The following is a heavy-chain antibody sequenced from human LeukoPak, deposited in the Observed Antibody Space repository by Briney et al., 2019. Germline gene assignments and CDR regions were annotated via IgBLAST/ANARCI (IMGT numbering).Heavy chain of an antibody. J-gene: IGHJ4*02. CDR2: IYTSGST. Sequence: PSQTLSLTCTVSGGSISSGSYYWSWIRQPAGKGLEWIGRIYTSGSTNYNPSLKSRVTISVDTSKNQFSLKLSSVTAADTAVYYCARGSGAAGTPDFDYWGQGTLVTVSS. V-gene: IGHV4-61*02. CDR3: ARGSGAAGTPDFDY. CDR1: GGSISSGSYY. D-gene: IGHD6-13*01.